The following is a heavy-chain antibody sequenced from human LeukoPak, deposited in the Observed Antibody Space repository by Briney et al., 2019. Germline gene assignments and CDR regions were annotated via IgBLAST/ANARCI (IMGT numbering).Heavy chain of an antibody. Sequence: PGGSLRLSCAASGFTFSTYWMSWVRQAPGKGLEWVANIKQDGSEQYYVDSVKGRFTISRDNAKNSLYLQMNTLRPEDTAVYYCAKGVYSGSYYLNYWGQGTLVTVSS. CDR2: IKQDGSEQ. CDR3: AKGVYSGSYYLNY. J-gene: IGHJ4*02. CDR1: GFTFSTYW. V-gene: IGHV3-7*01. D-gene: IGHD1-26*01.